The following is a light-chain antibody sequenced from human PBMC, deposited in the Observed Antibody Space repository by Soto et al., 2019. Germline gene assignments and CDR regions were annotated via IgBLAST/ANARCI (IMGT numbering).Light chain of an antibody. J-gene: IGKJ1*01. CDR1: QSVSSN. CDR2: GAS. Sequence: IVMTQSPATLSVSPGERATHSCRASQSVSSNLAWYQQKPDQAPRLLIYGASTRATGIPARFSGGGSGTEFTLTISSLQSEDFAVYYCQQYSNWPPWTFGQGTKVDIK. CDR3: QQYSNWPPWT. V-gene: IGKV3-15*01.